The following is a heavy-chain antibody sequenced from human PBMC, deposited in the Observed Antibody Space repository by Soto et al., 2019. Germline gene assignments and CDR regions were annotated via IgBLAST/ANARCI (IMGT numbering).Heavy chain of an antibody. CDR2: INPNSGGT. CDR3: ARDYPYYYDSSGYFDY. V-gene: IGHV1-2*02. D-gene: IGHD3-22*01. J-gene: IGHJ4*02. CDR1: GYTFTGYY. Sequence: VASVKVSCKASGYTFTGYYMHWVRQAPGQGLEWMGWINPNSGGTNYAQKFQGRVTMTRDTSISTAYMELSRLRSDDTAVYYCARDYPYYYDSSGYFDYWGQGTLVTVSS.